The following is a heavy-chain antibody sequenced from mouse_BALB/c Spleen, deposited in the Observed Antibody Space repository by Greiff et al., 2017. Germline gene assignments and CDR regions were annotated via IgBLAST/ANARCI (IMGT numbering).Heavy chain of an antibody. V-gene: IGHV14-3*02. D-gene: IGHD2-13*01. CDR3: ARDDYSTSFAY. Sequence: EVQLQQSGAELVKPGASVKLSCTASGFNIKDTYMHWVKQRPEQGLEWIGRIDPANGNTKYDPKFQGKATITADTSSNTAYLQLSSLTSEDTAVYYCARDDYSTSFAYWGQGTLVTVSA. CDR1: GFNIKDTY. J-gene: IGHJ3*01. CDR2: IDPANGNT.